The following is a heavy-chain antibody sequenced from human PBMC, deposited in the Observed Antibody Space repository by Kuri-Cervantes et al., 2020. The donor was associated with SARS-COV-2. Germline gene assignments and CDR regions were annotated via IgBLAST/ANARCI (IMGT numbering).Heavy chain of an antibody. Sequence: GESLKISCAASGFTFSDYYMCWVRQAPGKGLEWVSVIYSGGSTYYADSVKGRFTISRDNSKNTLYLQMNSLRAEDTAVYYCARRITMVRVAWVYFDYWGQGTLVTVSS. CDR2: IYSGGST. CDR1: GFTFSDYY. CDR3: ARRITMVRVAWVYFDY. J-gene: IGHJ4*02. D-gene: IGHD3-10*01. V-gene: IGHV3-53*01.